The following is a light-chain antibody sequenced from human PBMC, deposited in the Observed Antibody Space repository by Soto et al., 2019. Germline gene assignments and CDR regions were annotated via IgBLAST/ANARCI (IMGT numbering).Light chain of an antibody. CDR2: GDN. CDR3: QSYDSSLSACV. V-gene: IGLV1-40*01. CDR1: SSNIGAGYD. Sequence: QSVLTQPPSVSGAPGQRVTISCTGSSSNIGAGYDVHWYQQLPGTAPKLLIYGDNNRPSGVPDRFSGSKSGTSASLAITGLQAEDEADYYGQSYDSSLSACVFGGGTKLTVL. J-gene: IGLJ3*02.